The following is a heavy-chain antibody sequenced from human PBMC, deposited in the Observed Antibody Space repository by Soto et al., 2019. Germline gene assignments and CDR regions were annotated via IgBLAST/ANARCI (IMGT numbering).Heavy chain of an antibody. V-gene: IGHV1-18*01. J-gene: IGHJ3*01. CDR1: GYTFTSYG. Sequence: QVQLVQSGAEVKKPGASVKVSCKASGYTFTSYGISWVRQAPGQGLEWMGWISAYNGNSNYAQKLQGRVTMTTDTATSTAYMELRSLRSDDTAVYYCARGADCSGGSCYSTAFDLWGQGTMVTVSS. CDR3: ARGADCSGGSCYSTAFDL. CDR2: ISAYNGNS. D-gene: IGHD2-15*01.